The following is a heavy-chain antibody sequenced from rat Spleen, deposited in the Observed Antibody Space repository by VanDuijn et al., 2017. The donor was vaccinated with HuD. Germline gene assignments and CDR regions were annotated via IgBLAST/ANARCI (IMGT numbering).Heavy chain of an antibody. V-gene: IGHV5-29*01. CDR3: ARRHFGYTDYFDY. Sequence: EVQLVESGGGLVQPGRSLKLSCVASGFTFNNYWMTWIRQAPTKGLEWVATISYDDRSTYYRDSVKGRFTISRDNTKNTLYLQMDNLRSEDTATYYCARRHFGYTDYFDYWGQGVMVTVSS. D-gene: IGHD1-4*01. CDR2: ISYDDRST. J-gene: IGHJ2*01. CDR1: GFTFNNYW.